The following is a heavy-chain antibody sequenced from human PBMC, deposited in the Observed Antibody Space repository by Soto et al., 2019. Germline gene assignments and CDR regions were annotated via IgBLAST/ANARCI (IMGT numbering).Heavy chain of an antibody. V-gene: IGHV4-34*01. CDR2: INHSGST. CDR1: GGSFSGYY. Sequence: SETLSLTCAVYGGSFSGYYWSWIRQPPGKGLEWIGEINHSGSTNYNPSLKSRVTISVDTSKNQFSLKLSSVTAADTAVYYCARGPPVRGYFDRQNYYYYGMDVWGQGTTVTVSS. CDR3: ARGPPVRGYFDRQNYYYYGMDV. J-gene: IGHJ6*02. D-gene: IGHD3-9*01.